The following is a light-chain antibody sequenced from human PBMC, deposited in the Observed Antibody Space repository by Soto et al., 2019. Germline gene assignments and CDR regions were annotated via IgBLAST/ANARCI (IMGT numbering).Light chain of an antibody. CDR2: DVS. V-gene: IGLV2-14*01. Sequence: QSALTQPASVSGSPGQSITISCTGTSSDVGSYNYVSWYQQYPGKAPKLMLYDVSNRPSGVSYRFSGSKSGNTASLTISGLQAEDEAEYYCSSYTTSSTHVVFGGGTKLTVL. CDR1: SSDVGSYNY. CDR3: SSYTTSSTHVV. J-gene: IGLJ2*01.